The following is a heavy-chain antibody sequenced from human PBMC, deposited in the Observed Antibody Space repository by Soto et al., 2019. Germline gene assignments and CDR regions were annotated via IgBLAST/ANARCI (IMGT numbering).Heavy chain of an antibody. CDR2: IYSGGST. CDR1: GFTFSTKY. J-gene: IGHJ4*02. Sequence: EVQLVESGGGLVQPGGSLRLSCAASGFTFSTKYMSWVRQAPGKGLEWVSVIYSGGSTFYADSVRGRFTISRDNAKNTVNLQMNSLRAEDKAVYYWARDPWAADYWGQGTLVTVSS. V-gene: IGHV3-66*01. CDR3: ARDPWAADY. D-gene: IGHD3-16*01.